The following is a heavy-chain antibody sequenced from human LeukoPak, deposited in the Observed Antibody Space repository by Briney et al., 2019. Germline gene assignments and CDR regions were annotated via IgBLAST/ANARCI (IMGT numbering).Heavy chain of an antibody. V-gene: IGHV3-23*01. CDR1: GFTFSSYA. Sequence: GGSLRLSCAASGFTFSSYAMSWVRQAPGKGLEWVSAISGSGGSTYYADSVKGRFTISRDNSKNTLYLQMNSLRTEDTAVYYCAKSRYSSSWYYFDYWGQGTLVTVSS. D-gene: IGHD6-13*01. J-gene: IGHJ4*02. CDR2: ISGSGGST. CDR3: AKSRYSSSWYYFDY.